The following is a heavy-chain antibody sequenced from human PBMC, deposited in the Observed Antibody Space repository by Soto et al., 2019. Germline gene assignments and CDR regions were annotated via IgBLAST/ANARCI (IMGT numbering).Heavy chain of an antibody. CDR1: GYSFTSDW. CDR2: IYPGDSDT. Sequence: PGESLQVSCKGSGYSFTSDWIGWVRQMPGKGLEWMGIIYPGDSDTRYSPSFQGQVTISADKSISTAYLQWSSLKASDTAMYYCARCGSTGCRHNWFYPWGQGTLVTVSS. J-gene: IGHJ5*02. D-gene: IGHD2-2*01. CDR3: ARCGSTGCRHNWFYP. V-gene: IGHV5-51*01.